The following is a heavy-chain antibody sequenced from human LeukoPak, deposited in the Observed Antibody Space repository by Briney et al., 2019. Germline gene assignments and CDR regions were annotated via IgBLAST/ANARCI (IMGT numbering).Heavy chain of an antibody. J-gene: IGHJ5*01. CDR1: GLTVGTNY. CDR2: IYGAGTT. D-gene: IGHD1-1*01. V-gene: IGHV3-66*02. Sequence: PGGSLRLSCAASGLTVGTNYMTWVRQAPGKGLEWVSVIYGAGTTYYADSVRGRFTISRDNSKNTLYLLMNSLITEDTAVYYCAKSACDAGTRPNWLDSWGQGTLVTVSS. CDR3: AKSACDAGTRPNWLDS.